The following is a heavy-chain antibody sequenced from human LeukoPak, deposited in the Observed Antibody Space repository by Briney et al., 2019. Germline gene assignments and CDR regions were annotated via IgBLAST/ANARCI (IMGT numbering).Heavy chain of an antibody. Sequence: GGSLRLSCAASGFTFSGMNWVRQAPGKGLEWISYIGIDSGNTNYADSVKGRFTISGNKAKNSLYLQMNSLRVEDTAVYYCARDYKYAFDNWGQGTLVTVSS. CDR2: IGIDSGNT. V-gene: IGHV3-48*01. J-gene: IGHJ4*02. CDR1: GFTFSG. CDR3: ARDYKYAFDN. D-gene: IGHD5-24*01.